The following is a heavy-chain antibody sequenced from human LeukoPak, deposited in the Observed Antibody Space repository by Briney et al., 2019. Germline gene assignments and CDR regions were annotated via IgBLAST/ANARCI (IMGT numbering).Heavy chain of an antibody. V-gene: IGHV4-59*01. J-gene: IGHJ5*02. CDR3: VRCNWNYASFWFDP. Sequence: PSESLSLTCTVSGGSISSYYWSWIRQPPGKGLEWIGYISYSGSTNYNPSLKSRVSISVETSKNQFSLKLSSVTAADTAVYYCVRCNWNYASFWFDPWGQGTIVTVSS. D-gene: IGHD1-7*01. CDR2: ISYSGST. CDR1: GGSISSYY.